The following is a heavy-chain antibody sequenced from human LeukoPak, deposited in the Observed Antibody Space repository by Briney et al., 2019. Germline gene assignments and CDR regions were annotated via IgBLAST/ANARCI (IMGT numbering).Heavy chain of an antibody. CDR2: ISGSGGIT. D-gene: IGHD1-1*01. CDR1: GFTFSSYA. V-gene: IGHV3-23*01. Sequence: GGSLRLSCAASGFTFSSYAMSWVRQAPGKGREWVSAISGSGGITYYAASVKGRFTISRDSSKNTLHLQMNSLRAEDTAVYYCAKDRAEGTQYYFDYWGQGTLVTVSS. J-gene: IGHJ4*02. CDR3: AKDRAEGTQYYFDY.